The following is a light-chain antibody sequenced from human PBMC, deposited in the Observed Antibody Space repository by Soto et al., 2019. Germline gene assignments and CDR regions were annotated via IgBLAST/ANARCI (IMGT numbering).Light chain of an antibody. J-gene: IGKJ1*01. CDR1: QSVSSY. CDR2: DAS. CDR3: QQYDDWPET. Sequence: EKVMTQSPATLSVSPGERANLSCRASQSVSSYLAWYQQKPGQAPRLLIYDASTRATGVPARFSGSGSGTEFTLTISSLQSEDLAVYYCQQYDDWPETFGQGTKVEIK. V-gene: IGKV3-15*01.